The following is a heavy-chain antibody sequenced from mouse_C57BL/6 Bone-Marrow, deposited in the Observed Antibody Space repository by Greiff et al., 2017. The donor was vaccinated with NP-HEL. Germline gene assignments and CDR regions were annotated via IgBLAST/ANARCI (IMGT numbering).Heavy chain of an antibody. CDR3: ARSLAYYYGSSYGFAY. J-gene: IGHJ3*01. CDR1: GYTFTSYW. Sequence: VQLQQPGAELVKPGASVKLSCKASGYTFTSYWMQWVKQRPGQGLEWIGEIDPSDSYTNYNQKFKGKATLTVDTSSSTAYMQLSSLTSEDSAVYYCARSLAYYYGSSYGFAYWGQGTLVTVSA. D-gene: IGHD1-1*01. V-gene: IGHV1-50*01. CDR2: IDPSDSYT.